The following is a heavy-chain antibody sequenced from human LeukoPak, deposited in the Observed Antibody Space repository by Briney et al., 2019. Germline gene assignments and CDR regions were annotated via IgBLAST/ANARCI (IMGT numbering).Heavy chain of an antibody. J-gene: IGHJ4*02. CDR3: ATYLGYCSGGRCYTFDY. CDR2: FDPEDGET. V-gene: IGHV1-24*01. CDR1: GYALTELS. D-gene: IGHD2-15*01. Sequence: ASVKVSCKVSGYALTELSIHWVRQAPGKGLEWMGGFDPEDGETIYTQKFQGGVTMTEDTSTDTAYMELSSLRSEDTAVYYCATYLGYCSGGRCYTFDYWGQGTLVTVSS.